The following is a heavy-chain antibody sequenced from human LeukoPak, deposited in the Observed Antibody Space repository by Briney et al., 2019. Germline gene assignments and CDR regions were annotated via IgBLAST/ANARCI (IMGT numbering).Heavy chain of an antibody. J-gene: IGHJ6*04. CDR3: ARDSRDILTGYLSGMDV. CDR2: IWYDGSNK. CDR1: GFTFSSYG. D-gene: IGHD3-9*01. Sequence: GGSLRLSCAASGFTFSSYGMHWVRQAPGKGLEWVAVIWYDGSNKYYADSVKGRFTISRDNAKNSLYLQMNSLRAEDTAVYYCARDSRDILTGYLSGMDVWGKGTTVTVSS. V-gene: IGHV3-33*01.